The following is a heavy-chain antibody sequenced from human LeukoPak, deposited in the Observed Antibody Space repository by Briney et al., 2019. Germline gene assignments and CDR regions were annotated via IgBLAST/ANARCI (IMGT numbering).Heavy chain of an antibody. CDR1: GGSFSGYY. D-gene: IGHD3-22*01. CDR3: ARAYYDSSGYRYFDY. V-gene: IGHV4-34*01. Sequence: SETLSLTCAVYGGSFSGYYWSWIRQPPGKGLEWIGEINHSGSTNYNPSLKSRVTISVDTSKNQFSLKLSSVTAADTAVYYCARAYYDSSGYRYFDYWGQGTLVTVSS. CDR2: INHSGST. J-gene: IGHJ4*02.